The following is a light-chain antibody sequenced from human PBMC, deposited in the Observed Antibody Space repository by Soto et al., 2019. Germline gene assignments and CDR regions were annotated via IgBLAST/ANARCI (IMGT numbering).Light chain of an antibody. CDR2: GAS. J-gene: IGKJ4*01. Sequence: DIVLTQSPDTLSLSPGERATLSCRASEPVRNTFLAWYQQRPGQAPRLLIYGASSRAIGIPDRFSGSGSGTDVTLTIIRLEPEDFALYFCQQYADSPLTFGGGSKVEIK. CDR1: EPVRNTF. CDR3: QQYADSPLT. V-gene: IGKV3-20*01.